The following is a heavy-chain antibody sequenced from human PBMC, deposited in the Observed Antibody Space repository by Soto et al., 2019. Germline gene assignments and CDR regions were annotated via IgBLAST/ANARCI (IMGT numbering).Heavy chain of an antibody. CDR1: GLTVSTNP. CDR3: ARDGSGH. J-gene: IGHJ4*02. Sequence: EVQLVESGGGLVQPGGSLRLSCEASGLTVSTNPMSWVRQAPGRGLEWVSVIYTGGGTHYADSVKGRFTISRDNSKNTVNLQMNSLRPEDTAVYYCARDGSGHWGQGTLVTVSS. CDR2: IYTGGGT. V-gene: IGHV3-66*01.